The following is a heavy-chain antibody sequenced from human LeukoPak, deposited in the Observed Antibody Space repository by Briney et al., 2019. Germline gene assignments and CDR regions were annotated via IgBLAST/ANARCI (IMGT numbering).Heavy chain of an antibody. D-gene: IGHD6-13*01. J-gene: IGHJ5*02. CDR3: ARGKRYSSSWFYNRFDP. V-gene: IGHV3-30*14. Sequence: PGRSLRLSCAASGFTLSTFALHWVRRAPGKGQEWVAVVSSDEKNKYYADSVKGRFTVSRENARNSLYLQMNSLRAGDTAVYYCARGKRYSSSWFYNRFDPWGQGTLVTVSS. CDR1: GFTLSTFA. CDR2: VSSDEKNK.